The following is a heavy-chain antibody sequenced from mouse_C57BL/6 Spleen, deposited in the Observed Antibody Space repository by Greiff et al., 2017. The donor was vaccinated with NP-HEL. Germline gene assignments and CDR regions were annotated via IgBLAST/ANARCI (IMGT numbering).Heavy chain of an antibody. J-gene: IGHJ1*03. CDR3: ARSLYYGSSYEYFDV. V-gene: IGHV1-64*01. CDR1: GSTFTSYW. Sequence: QVQLQQPGAELVKPGASVKLSCKASGSTFTSYWMHWVKQRPGQGLEWIGMIHPNSGSTNYNEKFKSKATLTVDKSSSTAYMQLSSLTSEDSAVYYCARSLYYGSSYEYFDVWGTGTTVTVSS. CDR2: IHPNSGST. D-gene: IGHD1-1*01.